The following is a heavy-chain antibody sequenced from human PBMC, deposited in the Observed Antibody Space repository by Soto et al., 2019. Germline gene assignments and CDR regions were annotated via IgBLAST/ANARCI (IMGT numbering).Heavy chain of an antibody. CDR3: ARTENVGYYPH. CDR1: VDSIISIYH. J-gene: IGHJ4*02. CDR2: IYHTGTT. D-gene: IGHD3-3*01. Sequence: SETLSLTCALSVDSIISIYHWAWIRQSPGRGLEWIASIYHTGTTYYTPSLKSRVTISVDTSKNQFSLRLSSVTAADSAVYFCARTENVGYYPHCGQGNLVSVSS. V-gene: IGHV4-38-2*01.